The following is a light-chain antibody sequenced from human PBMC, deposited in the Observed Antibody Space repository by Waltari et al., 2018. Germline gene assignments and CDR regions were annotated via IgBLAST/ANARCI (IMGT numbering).Light chain of an antibody. V-gene: IGKV2-28*01. CDR2: LGS. CDR1: QSLLHSNGYSF. J-gene: IGKJ3*01. Sequence: SISCRSSQSLLHSNGYSFLDWYLQKPGQSPQLLIYLGSNRASGVPDRFSGSGSGTDFTLKISRVEAEDVGVYYCMQALQTPFTFGPGTKVDIK. CDR3: MQALQTPFT.